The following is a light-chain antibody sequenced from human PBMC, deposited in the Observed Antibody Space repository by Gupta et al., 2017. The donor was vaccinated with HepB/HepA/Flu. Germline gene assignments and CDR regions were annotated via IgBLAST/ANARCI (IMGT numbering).Light chain of an antibody. CDR2: KAS. CDR3: QKYDTYFT. V-gene: IGKV1-5*03. CDR1: QTISGR. J-gene: IGKJ2*01. Sequence: DIQMTQSPSTLSASVGDRVTITCRASQTISGRLAWYQQKPGKVPKLLIYKASSLESGVPSRFSGSGSGTEFALTISGLQPDDFANYYCQKYDTYFTFGRGTELEIE.